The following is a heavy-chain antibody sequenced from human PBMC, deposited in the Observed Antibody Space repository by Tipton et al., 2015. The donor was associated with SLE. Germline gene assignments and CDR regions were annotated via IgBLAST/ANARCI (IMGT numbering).Heavy chain of an antibody. Sequence: SLRLSCAASGFIFSDYSMNWVRQAPGKGLEWVSSISSSSRYIYHAESLKGRFTISRDNAKNSLYLQMNSLRVEDTAVYYCARHPFYYYYMDVWGRGTSVTVSS. CDR3: ARHPFYYYYMDV. CDR1: GFIFSDYS. CDR2: ISSSSRYI. J-gene: IGHJ6*03. V-gene: IGHV3-21*03.